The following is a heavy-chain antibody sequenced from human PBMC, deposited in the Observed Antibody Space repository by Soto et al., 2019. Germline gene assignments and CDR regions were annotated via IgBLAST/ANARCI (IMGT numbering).Heavy chain of an antibody. CDR3: ATPPDCAATPYDAFDI. V-gene: IGHV4-31*03. D-gene: IGHD2-15*01. Sequence: SETLSLTCTVSGGSISSGGYYWSWIRQHPGKGLEWIGYIYYSGSTYYNPSLKSRVTISVDTSKNQFSLKLSSVTAADTAVYYCATPPDCAATPYDAFDIWGQGTMVTVSS. CDR2: IYYSGST. J-gene: IGHJ3*02. CDR1: GGSISSGGYY.